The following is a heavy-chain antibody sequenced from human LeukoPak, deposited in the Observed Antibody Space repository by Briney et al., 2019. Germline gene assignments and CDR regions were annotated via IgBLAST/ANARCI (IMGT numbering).Heavy chain of an antibody. CDR1: GGSISSSSYY. D-gene: IGHD1-7*01. V-gene: IGHV4-39*01. CDR3: ARSLDWNYGAYYYYYMDV. CDR2: IYYSGST. J-gene: IGHJ6*03. Sequence: SETLSLTCTVSGGSISSSSYYWGWIRQPPGKGLEWIGSIYYSGSTYYNPSLKSRVTISVDTSKNQVSPKLSSVTAADTAVYYCARSLDWNYGAYYYYYMDVWGKGTTVTVSS.